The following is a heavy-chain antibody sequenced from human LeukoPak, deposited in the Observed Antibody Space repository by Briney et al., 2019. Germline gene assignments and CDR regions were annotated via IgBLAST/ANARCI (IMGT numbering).Heavy chain of an antibody. Sequence: PGGSLRLSCAASGFTFSRYAMRWVRQAPGKGLEWVSAISGSGGSTYYADSVKGRFTISRDNSKNTLYLQMNSLRAEDTAVYYCAKDGTTLWFGDLFGYWGQGTLVTVSS. D-gene: IGHD3-10*01. CDR3: AKDGTTLWFGDLFGY. CDR2: ISGSGGST. V-gene: IGHV3-23*01. CDR1: GFTFSRYA. J-gene: IGHJ4*02.